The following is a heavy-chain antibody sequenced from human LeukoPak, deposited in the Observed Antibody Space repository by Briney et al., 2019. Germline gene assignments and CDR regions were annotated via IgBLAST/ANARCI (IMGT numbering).Heavy chain of an antibody. CDR3: AKDLGLLWFGELLEGGWFDP. V-gene: IGHV3-23*01. CDR2: ISGRGGST. CDR1: GFTFSSYA. D-gene: IGHD3-10*01. Sequence: PGGSLRLSCAASGFTFSSYAMSWVRQAAGKGLEWVSAISGRGGSTYYADSVKGRFTISRDNSKNTLYLQMNSLRAEDTAVYYCAKDLGLLWFGELLEGGWFDPWGQGTLVTVSS. J-gene: IGHJ5*02.